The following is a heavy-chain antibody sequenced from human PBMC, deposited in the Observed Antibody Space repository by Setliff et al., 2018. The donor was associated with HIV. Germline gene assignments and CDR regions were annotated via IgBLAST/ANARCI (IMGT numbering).Heavy chain of an antibody. CDR3: ARVQYYSFWSGYFDIYGMDV. CDR2: ISWYAGSEK. D-gene: IGHD3-3*01. Sequence: GSLRLSCAASGFTFDDYTMHWVRQAPGKGLEWVSLISWYAGSEKHYADSVKGRFTISRDSSKNTLHLQMNSLRVEDTAEYYCARVQYYSFWSGYFDIYGMDVWGQGTTVTVSS. V-gene: IGHV3-43*01. J-gene: IGHJ6*02. CDR1: GFTFDDYT.